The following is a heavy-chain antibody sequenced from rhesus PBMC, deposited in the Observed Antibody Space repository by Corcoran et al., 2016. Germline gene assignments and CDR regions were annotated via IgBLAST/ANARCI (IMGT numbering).Heavy chain of an antibody. CDR1: GYTFTSYY. D-gene: IGHD4-29*01. J-gene: IGHJ1*01. CDR2: ISPYNGNK. CDR3: TRGRSSSIQYFEF. Sequence: QVQLVQSGAEIKQPGASVKLSCKASGYTFTSYYMHWVRQAPGQGLEWIGLISPYNGNKGDSQNFQVRVTITPDSSTSTVYMELSSLRSEDTAVYYCTRGRSSSIQYFEFWGQGALVTVSS. V-gene: IGHV1-1*01.